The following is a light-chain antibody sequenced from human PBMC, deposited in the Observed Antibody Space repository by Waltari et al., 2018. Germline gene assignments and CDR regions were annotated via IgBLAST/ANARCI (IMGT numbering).Light chain of an antibody. CDR3: QHYLRLPVT. CDR1: QSVGKY. J-gene: IGKJ1*01. Sequence: CRASQSVGKYLVWYQQKPGQAPRLLIYDAVIRAPGIPDRFIGSGSGTDFILTISRLEPEDFAVYHCQHYLRLPVTFGQGTTVEI. V-gene: IGKV3-11*01. CDR2: DAV.